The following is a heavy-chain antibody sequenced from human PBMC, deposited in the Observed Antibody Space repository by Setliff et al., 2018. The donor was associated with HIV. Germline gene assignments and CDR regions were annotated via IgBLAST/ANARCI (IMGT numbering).Heavy chain of an antibody. CDR1: GDIFSSYG. J-gene: IGHJ4*02. CDR3: ARDSDNFWSGYYAAFDY. V-gene: IGHV1-69*05. CDR2: IIPLFGTA. Sequence: SVKVSCKASGDIFSSYGITWVRQAPGQGLEWMGGIIPLFGTADYAQKYRGRVTMTTDTSTSTAYMELRSLRSDDTAVYYCARDSDNFWSGYYAAFDYWGQGTLVTVSS. D-gene: IGHD3-3*01.